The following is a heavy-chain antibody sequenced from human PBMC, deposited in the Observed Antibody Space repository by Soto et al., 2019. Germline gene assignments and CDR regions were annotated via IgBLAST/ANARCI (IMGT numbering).Heavy chain of an antibody. CDR2: IYYSGST. Sequence: SETLSLTCTVSGGSISSYYWSWIRQPPGKGLEWIGYIYYSGSTNYNPSLKSRVTISVDTSKNQFSLKLSSVTAADTAVYYCARDSSWSYYDSSGPYFDYWGQGTLVTVSS. CDR1: GGSISSYY. V-gene: IGHV4-59*01. D-gene: IGHD3-22*01. J-gene: IGHJ4*02. CDR3: ARDSSWSYYDSSGPYFDY.